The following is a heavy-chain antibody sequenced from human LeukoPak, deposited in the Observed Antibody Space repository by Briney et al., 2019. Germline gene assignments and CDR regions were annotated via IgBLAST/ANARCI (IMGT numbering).Heavy chain of an antibody. CDR1: GFTFSSYA. Sequence: GGSLRLSCAASGFTFSSYAMHWVRQAPGKGLEWVAVISYDGSNKYYADSVKGRFTISRDNSKNTLYLQMSSLRPEDTAVYYCARDGPDYGDFDYWGQGTLVTVSS. D-gene: IGHD4-17*01. CDR2: ISYDGSNK. J-gene: IGHJ4*02. V-gene: IGHV3-30*04. CDR3: ARDGPDYGDFDY.